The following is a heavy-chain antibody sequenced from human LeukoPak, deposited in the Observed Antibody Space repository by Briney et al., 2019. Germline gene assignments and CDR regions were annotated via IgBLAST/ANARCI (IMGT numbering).Heavy chain of an antibody. D-gene: IGHD3-10*01. CDR2: ISYDGDNK. CDR1: GFTFSTYG. V-gene: IGHV3-30*18. CDR3: AKDRLLLARGVIDAFDI. J-gene: IGHJ3*02. Sequence: GGSLRLSCAASGFTFSTYGMHWVRQAPGKGLEWVAVISYDGDNKYFADSVKGRLTISRDNSKNTLYLQMNSLRAEDTAVYYCAKDRLLLARGVIDAFDIWGQGTMVTVSS.